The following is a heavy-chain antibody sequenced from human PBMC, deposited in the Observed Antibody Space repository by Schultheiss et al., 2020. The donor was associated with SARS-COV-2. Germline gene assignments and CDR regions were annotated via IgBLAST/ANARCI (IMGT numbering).Heavy chain of an antibody. J-gene: IGHJ4*02. CDR1: GFTFSSYA. CDR2: ISYDGSNK. D-gene: IGHD6-6*01. CDR3: ARDRITGSSRGMFDY. Sequence: GGSLRLSCAASGFTFSSYAMHWVRQAPGKGLEWVAVISYDGSNKYYADSVKGRFTISRDNSKNTLYLQMNSLRAEDTAVYYCARDRITGSSRGMFDYWGQGTLVTVSS. V-gene: IGHV3-30*04.